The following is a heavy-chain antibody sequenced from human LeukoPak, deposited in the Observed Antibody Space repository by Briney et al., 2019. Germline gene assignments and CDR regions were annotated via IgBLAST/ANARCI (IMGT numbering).Heavy chain of an antibody. J-gene: IGHJ4*02. V-gene: IGHV3-7*04. CDR2: IKQDGSEK. Sequence: GGSLRLSCAASGFTFSSCWMSWVRQAPGKGLEWVANIKQDGSEKYYVDSVKGRFTISRDNAKNSLYLQMNSLRSEDTAVYYCARDGQQLGFWGQGTLVTVSS. CDR3: ARDGQQLGF. CDR1: GFTFSSCW. D-gene: IGHD6-13*01.